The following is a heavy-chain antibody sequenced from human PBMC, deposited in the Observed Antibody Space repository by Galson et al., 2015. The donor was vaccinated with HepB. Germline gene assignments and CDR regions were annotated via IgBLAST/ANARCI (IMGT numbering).Heavy chain of an antibody. V-gene: IGHV1-46*01. D-gene: IGHD3-22*01. J-gene: IGHJ6*02. Sequence: SVKVSCRASGYTFTSYYMHWVRQAPGQGLEWMGIINPSGGSTSYAQKFQGRVTMTRDTSTSTVYMELSSLRSEDTAVYYCAREVVVIFLNSGPSETFYGMDVWGQGTTVTVSS. CDR3: AREVVVIFLNSGPSETFYGMDV. CDR1: GYTFTSYY. CDR2: INPSGGST.